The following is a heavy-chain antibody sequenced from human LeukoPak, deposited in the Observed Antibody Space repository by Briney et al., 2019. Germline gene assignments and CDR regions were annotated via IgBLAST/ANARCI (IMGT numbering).Heavy chain of an antibody. V-gene: IGHV3-30*18. CDR3: AKEGRVRDIDY. CDR2: ISYDGSNK. D-gene: IGHD5-24*01. J-gene: IGHJ4*02. Sequence: QAGGSLRLSCAASGFTFSTYGMHWVRQAPGKGLEWVAVISYDGSNKYYADSVKGRFTISRDNSKNTLYLQMDSLRAENTAVYYCAKEGRVRDIDYWGQGTLVTVSS. CDR1: GFTFSTYG.